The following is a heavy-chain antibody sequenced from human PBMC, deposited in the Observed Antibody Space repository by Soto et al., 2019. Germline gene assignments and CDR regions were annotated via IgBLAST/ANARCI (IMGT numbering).Heavy chain of an antibody. CDR2: ISGSGGST. CDR1: GCTFSSYA. CDR3: EKVRFAMIAGGAFDI. J-gene: IGHJ3*02. V-gene: IGHV3-23*01. D-gene: IGHD3-22*01. Sequence: QPXGALLLSCSASGCTFSSYAMSWVRQAPGKGLEWVSAISGSGGSTYYADSVKGRFTISRDNSKNTLYLQMNSLRAEDTAVYYCEKVRFAMIAGGAFDIWGQGTMVTV.